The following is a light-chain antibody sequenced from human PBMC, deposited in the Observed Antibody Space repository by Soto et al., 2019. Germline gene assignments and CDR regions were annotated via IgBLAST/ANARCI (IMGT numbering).Light chain of an antibody. CDR1: QSVSSD. CDR2: GAS. J-gene: IGKJ1*01. V-gene: IGKV3-15*01. CDR3: QQYNNWTRT. Sequence: IVMTQSPATRSLSPGERATLSCRASQSVSSDLAWYHQKPGQAPRLLIYGASTRATGIPARFSGSGSGTEFTLTINRLQSEDFAVYYCQQYNNWTRTFGQGTKVDIK.